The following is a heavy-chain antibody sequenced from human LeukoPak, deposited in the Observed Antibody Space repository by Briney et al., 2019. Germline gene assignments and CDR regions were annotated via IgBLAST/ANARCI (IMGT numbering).Heavy chain of an antibody. J-gene: IGHJ5*02. D-gene: IGHD1-7*01. Sequence: GGSLRLSCAASAFTFSSYSMNWVRQAPGKGLEWVSCISSSGSYIYYADSVKGRFTISRDNAKNSLYLQMNSLRAEDTAVYYCARGLNWKYGWIDPWGQGTLVTVSS. CDR3: ARGLNWKYGWIDP. CDR2: ISSSGSYI. CDR1: AFTFSSYS. V-gene: IGHV3-21*01.